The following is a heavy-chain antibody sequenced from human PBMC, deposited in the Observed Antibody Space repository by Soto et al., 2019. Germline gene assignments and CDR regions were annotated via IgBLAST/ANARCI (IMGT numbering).Heavy chain of an antibody. J-gene: IGHJ5*02. Sequence: PGGSLRLSCAASGFTFSSYGMHWVRQVPGKGLEWVAVISYDGSNKYYADSVKGRFTISRDNSKNTLYLQMNSLRAEDTAVYYCAKDLIVVVVAATPPWFDPWGQGTLVTVSS. D-gene: IGHD2-15*01. CDR3: AKDLIVVVVAATPPWFDP. V-gene: IGHV3-30*18. CDR1: GFTFSSYG. CDR2: ISYDGSNK.